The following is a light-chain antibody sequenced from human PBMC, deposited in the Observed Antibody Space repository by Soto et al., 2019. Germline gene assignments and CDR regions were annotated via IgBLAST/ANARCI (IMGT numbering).Light chain of an antibody. CDR1: IGDVGSYNL. V-gene: IGLV2-14*01. Sequence: QSALAQPASVSGSPGQSITIACTGTIGDVGSYNLVSWYQQRPGEAPKLIISEVRNRPSGISYRFTGSKSGNTASLTISGLQTEDEADYYCSSYTTTSTLVFXGGTKLTVL. J-gene: IGLJ3*02. CDR3: SSYTTTSTLV. CDR2: EVR.